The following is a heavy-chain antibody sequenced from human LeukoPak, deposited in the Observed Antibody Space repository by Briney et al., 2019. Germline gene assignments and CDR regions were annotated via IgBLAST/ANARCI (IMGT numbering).Heavy chain of an antibody. CDR1: GFTFDKYF. CDR3: ASVMDYYGSGSYYLRLMDV. Sequence: KPGGSLRLSCATSGFTFDKYFIHWVRQAPGKGLDWVSSISGTSTYIDYADSVKGRFTISRDNAKNSLYLQMNSLRAEDTAVYYCASVMDYYGSGSYYLRLMDVWGQGTTVTVSS. D-gene: IGHD3-10*01. V-gene: IGHV3-21*01. CDR2: ISGTSTYI. J-gene: IGHJ6*02.